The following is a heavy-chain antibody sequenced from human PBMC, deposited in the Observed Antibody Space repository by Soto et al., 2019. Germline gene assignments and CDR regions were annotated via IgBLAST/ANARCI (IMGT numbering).Heavy chain of an antibody. D-gene: IGHD3-10*01. CDR2: IIPIFGTA. CDR1: GGTFSSYA. V-gene: IGHV1-69*13. CDR3: ARDYRGDGSGSYYIPDGMDV. J-gene: IGHJ6*02. Sequence: SVKVSCKASGGTFSSYAISWVRQAPGQGLELMGRIIPIFGTANYAQKFQGRVTITADESTSTAYMELSSLRSEDTAVYYCARDYRGDGSGSYYIPDGMDVWGQGTTVTVSS.